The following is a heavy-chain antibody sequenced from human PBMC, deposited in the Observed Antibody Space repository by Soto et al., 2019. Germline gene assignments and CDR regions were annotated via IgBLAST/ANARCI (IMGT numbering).Heavy chain of an antibody. CDR1: GFMFNNYA. V-gene: IGHV3-23*01. CDR3: AKGIYYYDSSGYRLFDY. J-gene: IGHJ4*02. Sequence: PGGSLRLSCAASGFMFNNYAMSWVRQAPGKGLEWVSTVSVSVGTTYYADSLKGRFTISRDNSKKTVYLQMNRLRADDTAIYYCAKGIYYYDSSGYRLFDYWGQGTLVTVSS. D-gene: IGHD3-22*01. CDR2: VSVSVGTT.